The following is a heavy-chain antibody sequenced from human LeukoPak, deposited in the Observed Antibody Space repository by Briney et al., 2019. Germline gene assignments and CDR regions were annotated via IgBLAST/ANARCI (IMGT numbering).Heavy chain of an antibody. CDR3: ARHNRPATDDFWSGYYFRILSPFDY. Sequence: SETLSLTCAVSGYSISSGYYWGWIRQPPGKGLEWIGSIYHSGSTYYNPALKSRVTISVDTSKNHFSLKPSSVTAAATAVYYCARHNRPATDDFWSGYYFRILSPFDYWGQGTLLTVSS. J-gene: IGHJ4*02. V-gene: IGHV4-38-2*01. CDR2: IYHSGST. CDR1: GYSISSGYY. D-gene: IGHD3-3*01.